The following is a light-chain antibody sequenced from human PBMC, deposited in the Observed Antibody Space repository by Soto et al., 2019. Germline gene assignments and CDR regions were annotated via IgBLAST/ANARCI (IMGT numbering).Light chain of an antibody. CDR3: PQYGSSRP. CDR1: QSASSSY. J-gene: IGKJ1*01. CDR2: GAS. Sequence: EIVLTQSPGTLSLSPGERATLSCRASQSASSSYLAWYQQKPGQAPRLLIYGASSRATGIPDRFSGSGSGTDFTLTISRLEPEDFAVYSCPQYGSSRPFGQGTKVEIK. V-gene: IGKV3-20*01.